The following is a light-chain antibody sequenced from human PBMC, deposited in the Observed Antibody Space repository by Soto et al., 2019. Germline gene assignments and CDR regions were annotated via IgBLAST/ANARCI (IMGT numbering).Light chain of an antibody. Sequence: DIQMTQSPSSLSASVGDRVTITCRASQGIGGHVGWYQQKPGKAPKRLIYSASGLQSGIPSRFSGSGSGTEFTLTISSLQPEDFATYYCLQYYSYPPTFGGGTKVEVK. CDR1: QGIGGH. V-gene: IGKV1-17*01. CDR2: SAS. CDR3: LQYYSYPPT. J-gene: IGKJ4*01.